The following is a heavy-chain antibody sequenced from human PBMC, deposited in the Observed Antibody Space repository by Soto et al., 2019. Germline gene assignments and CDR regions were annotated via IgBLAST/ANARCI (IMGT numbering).Heavy chain of an antibody. J-gene: IGHJ5*02. D-gene: IGHD6-19*01. V-gene: IGHV1-3*01. CDR3: ARVAPSGGAVPRFDP. CDR2: INAGNGNT. CDR1: GYTFTTYN. Sequence: QVQLVQSGAEVKEPGASVKVSCKAFGYTFTTYNIHWLRQAPVQGLEWMGWINAGNGNTRSSRKFQGRVTITRDTSSTTAYLEVDSLRSEDTAIYYCARVAPSGGAVPRFDPWGQGTMITVSS.